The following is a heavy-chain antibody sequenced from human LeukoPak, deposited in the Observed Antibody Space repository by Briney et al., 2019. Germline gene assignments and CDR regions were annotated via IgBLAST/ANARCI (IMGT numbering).Heavy chain of an antibody. D-gene: IGHD4-17*01. V-gene: IGHV4-59*01. CDR2: IYYSGRA. CDR3: ARRDYGDYVLDY. Sequence: SETLSLTCTLSRGSISSYYWSWIRQPPGNGLEWIGYIYYSGRANYNTSLKSRVTISVATSKNQFSLKLSSVTAADTAVYYCARRDYGDYVLDYWGQGTLVTVSS. J-gene: IGHJ4*02. CDR1: RGSISSYY.